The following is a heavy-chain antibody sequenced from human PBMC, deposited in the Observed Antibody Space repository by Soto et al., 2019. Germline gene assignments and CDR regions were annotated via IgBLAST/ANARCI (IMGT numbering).Heavy chain of an antibody. D-gene: IGHD6-13*01. CDR1: ADSYS. CDR2: IYYSGST. V-gene: IGHV4-59*01. J-gene: IGHJ4*02. CDR3: ARDVGTYSSSWPYFDY. Sequence: PSETLSLTCAVSADSYSWSWIRQPPGKGLEWIGYIYYSGSTNYNPSLKIRVTISVDTSKNQFSLKLSSVTAADTAVYYCARDVGTYSSSWPYFDYWGQGTLVTVSS.